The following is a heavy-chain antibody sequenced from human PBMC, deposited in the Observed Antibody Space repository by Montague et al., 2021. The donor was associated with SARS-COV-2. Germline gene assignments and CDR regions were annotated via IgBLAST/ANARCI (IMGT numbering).Heavy chain of an antibody. CDR2: VKHPGGT. V-gene: IGHV4-34*01. J-gene: IGHJ4*02. D-gene: IGHD2-2*01. CDR1: GGSFTGYP. Sequence: SETLSLTCAVDGGSFTGYPWNWIRQPPGKGLEWIGEVKHPGGTNYNPSLKSRVTISMDMSKNQFSLNLESVTAADTAVYYCARPGSSRWHRFEYWGQGTLVTVSS. CDR3: ARPGSSRWHRFEY.